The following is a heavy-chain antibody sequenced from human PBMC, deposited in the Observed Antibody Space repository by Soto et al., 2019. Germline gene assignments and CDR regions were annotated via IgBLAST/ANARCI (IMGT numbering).Heavy chain of an antibody. CDR1: GFTFSSYA. V-gene: IGHV3-23*01. J-gene: IGHJ3*02. Sequence: EVQLLESGGGLVQPGGSLRLSCAASGFTFSSYAMSWVRQAPGKGLEWVSAISGSGGSTYYADSVKGRFTISRDNSQNTLYLQMNSLRAEDTAVYYCAKDLRGYCSGGSCYSNPFDIWGQGTMVTVSS. CDR2: ISGSGGST. CDR3: AKDLRGYCSGGSCYSNPFDI. D-gene: IGHD2-15*01.